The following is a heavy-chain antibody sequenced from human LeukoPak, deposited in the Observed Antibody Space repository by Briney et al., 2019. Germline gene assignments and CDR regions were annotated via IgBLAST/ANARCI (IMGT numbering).Heavy chain of an antibody. Sequence: GGSLRLSRVTSGFTFSRYSMNWVRQAPGEGLEWVSSITSSSSYIYYADSVKGRFTISRDNAKNSLYLQMNSLRAEDTAVYYCSRDLSLQSHYYGMGVWGHGTTVTVSS. CDR2: ITSSSSYI. D-gene: IGHD4-11*01. J-gene: IGHJ6*02. V-gene: IGHV3-21*06. CDR1: GFTFSRYS. CDR3: SRDLSLQSHYYGMGV.